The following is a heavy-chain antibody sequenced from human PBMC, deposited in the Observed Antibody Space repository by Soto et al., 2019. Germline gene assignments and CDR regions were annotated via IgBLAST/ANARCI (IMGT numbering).Heavy chain of an antibody. V-gene: IGHV3-21*01. D-gene: IGHD2-2*03. CDR1: GFTFSSYS. CDR3: ARDGLGRGPNDAFDI. CDR2: ISSSSSYI. J-gene: IGHJ3*02. Sequence: PGGSLRLSCAASGFTFSSYSMNWVRQAPGKGLEWVSSISSSSSYIYYADSVKGRFTISRDNAKNSLYLQMNSLRAEDTAVYCCARDGLGRGPNDAFDIWGQGTMVTVSS.